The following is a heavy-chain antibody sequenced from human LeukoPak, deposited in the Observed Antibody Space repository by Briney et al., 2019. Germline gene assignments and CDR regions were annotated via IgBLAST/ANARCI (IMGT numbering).Heavy chain of an antibody. Sequence: PSETLSLTCTVSGYSISSGYYWGWIRQPPGKGLEWIGSIYHSGSTYYNPSLKSRVTISVDTFKNQFSLKLSSVTAADTAVYYCARDYSGYAKSPFDYWGQGTLVTVSS. CDR2: IYHSGST. D-gene: IGHD5-12*01. CDR3: ARDYSGYAKSPFDY. CDR1: GYSISSGYY. V-gene: IGHV4-38-2*02. J-gene: IGHJ4*02.